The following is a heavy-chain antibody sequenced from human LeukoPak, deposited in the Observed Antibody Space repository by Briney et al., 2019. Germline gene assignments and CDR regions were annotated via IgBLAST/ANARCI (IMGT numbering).Heavy chain of an antibody. V-gene: IGHV3-21*01. J-gene: IGHJ4*02. CDR3: ARARYCSGASCYWDFDY. CDR2: ISSSTSYM. CDR1: GFTFSYYG. Sequence: GGSLRLSCAASGFTFSYYGMNWVRQAPGKGLEWVSSISSSTSYMYYADSVKGRFTISRDNAMNSLYLQMISLRAEDTAVYYCARARYCSGASCYWDFDYWGQGTLVTVSS. D-gene: IGHD2-15*01.